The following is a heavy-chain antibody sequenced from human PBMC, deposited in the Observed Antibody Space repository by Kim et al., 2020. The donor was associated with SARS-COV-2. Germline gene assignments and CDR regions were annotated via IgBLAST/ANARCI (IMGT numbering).Heavy chain of an antibody. CDR3: AKDRGWGYCGGDCHWYFDL. D-gene: IGHD2-21*02. J-gene: IGHJ2*01. V-gene: IGHV3-23*01. CDR2: ISGSGGST. CDR1: GFTFSSYA. Sequence: GGSLRLSCAASGFTFSSYAMSWVRQAPGKGLEWVSAISGSGGSTYYADSVKGRFTISRDNSKNTLYLQMNSLRAEDTAVYYCAKDRGWGYCGGDCHWYFDLWGRGTLVTVSS.